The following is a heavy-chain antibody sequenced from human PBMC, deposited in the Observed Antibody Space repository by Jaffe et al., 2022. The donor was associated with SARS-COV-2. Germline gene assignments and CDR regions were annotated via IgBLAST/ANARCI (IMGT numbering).Heavy chain of an antibody. CDR3: ARTYYDILTGYTPEYYFDY. V-gene: IGHV4-39*01. J-gene: IGHJ4*02. CDR2: IYYSGST. D-gene: IGHD3-9*01. Sequence: QLQLQESGPGLVKPSETLSLTCTVSGGSISSSSYYWGWIRQPPGKGLEWIGSIYYSGSTYYNPSLKSRVTISVDTSKNQFSLKLSSVTAADTAVYYCARTYYDILTGYTPEYYFDYWGQGTLVTVSS. CDR1: GGSISSSSYY.